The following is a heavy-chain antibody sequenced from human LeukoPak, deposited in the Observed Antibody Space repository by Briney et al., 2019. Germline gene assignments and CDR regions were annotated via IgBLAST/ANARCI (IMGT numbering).Heavy chain of an antibody. V-gene: IGHV4-34*01. D-gene: IGHD6-13*01. CDR2: INHSGST. CDR3: ARGAAPGYYYYYYGMDV. Sequence: SETLSLTCAVYGGSFSGYYWSWIRQPPGKGLEWTGEINHSGSTNYNPSLKSRVTISVDTSKNQFSLKLSSVTAADTAVYYCARGAAPGYYYYYYGMDVWGQGTTVTVSS. CDR1: GGSFSGYY. J-gene: IGHJ6*02.